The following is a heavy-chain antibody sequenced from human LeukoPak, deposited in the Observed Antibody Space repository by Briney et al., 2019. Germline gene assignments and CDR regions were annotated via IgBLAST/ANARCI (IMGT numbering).Heavy chain of an antibody. Sequence: GSLRLSCAASGFTFSSYGMHWVRQAPGKGLEWVAVISYDGSNKYYADSVKGRFTISRDNSKNTLYLQMNSLRAEDTAVYYCAKARGGPVDYWGQGTLVTVSS. J-gene: IGHJ4*02. CDR2: ISYDGSNK. CDR3: AKARGGPVDY. CDR1: GFTFSSYG. D-gene: IGHD4-23*01. V-gene: IGHV3-30*18.